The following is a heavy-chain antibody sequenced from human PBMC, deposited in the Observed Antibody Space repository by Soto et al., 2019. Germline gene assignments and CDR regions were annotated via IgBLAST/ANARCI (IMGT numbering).Heavy chain of an antibody. J-gene: IGHJ4*02. CDR1: GASISGFY. D-gene: IGHD3-16*01. Sequence: SETLSLTCTVSGASISGFYWSWIRKSAGKGLEWIGRIYATGTTDYNPSLKSRVMMSVDTSKKQFSLKLRSVTAADTAVYYCARLGTNGQTLDYWGQGTLVTSPQ. CDR2: IYATGTT. V-gene: IGHV4-4*07. CDR3: ARLGTNGQTLDY.